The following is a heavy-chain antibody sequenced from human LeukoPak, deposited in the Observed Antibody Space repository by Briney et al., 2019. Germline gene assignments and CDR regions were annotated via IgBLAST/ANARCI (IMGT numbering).Heavy chain of an antibody. Sequence: SETLSLTCTVSGGSISSYYWSWIRQLPGKGLEWIGYIYYSGSTNYNPSLKSRVTISVDTSKNQFSLKLSSVTAADTAVYYCARDLGYCSSTSCYGWFDPWGQGTLVTVSS. D-gene: IGHD2-2*03. CDR2: IYYSGST. V-gene: IGHV4-59*01. J-gene: IGHJ5*02. CDR1: GGSISSYY. CDR3: ARDLGYCSSTSCYGWFDP.